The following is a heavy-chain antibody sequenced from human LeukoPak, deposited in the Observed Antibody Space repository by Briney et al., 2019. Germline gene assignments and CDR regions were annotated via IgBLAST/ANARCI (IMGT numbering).Heavy chain of an antibody. Sequence: SETLSLTCAVYGGSFSGYYWSWIRQPPGKGLEWIGEINHSGSTNYNPSLKSRVTISVDTSKNQFSLKLSSVTAADTAVYYRARVPRNFLAARLYYYYGMDVWGQGTTVTVSS. V-gene: IGHV4-34*01. CDR2: INHSGST. CDR1: GGSFSGYY. D-gene: IGHD6-6*01. J-gene: IGHJ6*02. CDR3: ARVPRNFLAARLYYYYGMDV.